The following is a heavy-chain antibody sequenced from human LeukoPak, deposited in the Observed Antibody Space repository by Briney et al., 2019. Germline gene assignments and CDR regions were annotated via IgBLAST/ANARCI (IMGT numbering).Heavy chain of an antibody. CDR3: ARDAPRYGDYVTPLQNFDY. Sequence: GGSLRLSCAASGFTFSSYEMNWVRQAPGKGLEWVSYIGSSGSTIYYADSVKGRFTISRDNAKNSLYLQMNSLRAEDTAVYYCARDAPRYGDYVTPLQNFDYWGQGTLVTVSS. CDR2: IGSSGSTI. CDR1: GFTFSSYE. J-gene: IGHJ4*02. D-gene: IGHD4-17*01. V-gene: IGHV3-48*03.